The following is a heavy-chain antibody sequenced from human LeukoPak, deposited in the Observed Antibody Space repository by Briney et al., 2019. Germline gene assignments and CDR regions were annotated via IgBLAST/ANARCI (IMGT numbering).Heavy chain of an antibody. V-gene: IGHV4-30-4*01. Sequence: SETLSLTCTVSGGSISSGDYYWSWIRQPPGKGLEWIGYIYYSGSTYYNPSLKSRVTISVDTSKNQFSLKLSSVTAADTAVYYCARVEPTVTTGYYYYGMDVWGQGTTVTVSS. CDR2: IYYSGST. CDR1: GGSISSGDYY. D-gene: IGHD4-17*01. CDR3: ARVEPTVTTGYYYYGMDV. J-gene: IGHJ6*02.